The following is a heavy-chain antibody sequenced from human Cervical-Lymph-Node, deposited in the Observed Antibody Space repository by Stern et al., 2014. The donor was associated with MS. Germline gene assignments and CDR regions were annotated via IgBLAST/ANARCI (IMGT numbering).Heavy chain of an antibody. Sequence: QVQLVQSGGEVTKPGSSVKVACKTTGGTFADYPISWVRQAPGRGLEWMGRLIPMFGTPDYSQKFQGRVTITAERSTTTAYMELSSLTYEDIAIYFCAREGRQARHFDRGGYYGHVLWGQGTLVTVSS. CDR2: LIPMFGTP. D-gene: IGHD3-22*01. V-gene: IGHV1-69*06. CDR3: AREGRQARHFDRGGYYGHVL. CDR1: GGTFADYP. J-gene: IGHJ4*02.